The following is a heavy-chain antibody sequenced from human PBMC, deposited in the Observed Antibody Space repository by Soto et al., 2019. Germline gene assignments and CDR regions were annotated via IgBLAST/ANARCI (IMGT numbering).Heavy chain of an antibody. CDR2: IKSKTDGGTT. J-gene: IGHJ4*02. V-gene: IGHV3-15*01. CDR3: TTDAIVVVVAALVDY. D-gene: IGHD2-15*01. Sequence: EVQLVESGGGLVKPGGSLRLSCAASGFTFSNAWMSWVRPAPGKGLECVGRIKSKTDGGTTDYAAPVKGRFTISRDDSKNTLYLQMNSMTTEDTAVYYCTTDAIVVVVAALVDYWGQGTLVTVSS. CDR1: GFTFSNAW.